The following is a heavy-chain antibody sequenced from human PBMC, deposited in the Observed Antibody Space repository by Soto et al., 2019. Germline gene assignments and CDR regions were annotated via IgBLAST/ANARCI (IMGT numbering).Heavy chain of an antibody. Sequence: GGSLRLSCAASGFTFRSYGMHWVRQAPGKGLEWVAIISYDGSNKYYPDSVKGRFTISRDKSKNTLYPQMNSLRVEDTAVYYCAKDRLANPPYYYYYYGMDVWGQGTTVTAP. D-gene: IGHD6-25*01. V-gene: IGHV3-30*18. CDR1: GFTFRSYG. CDR2: ISYDGSNK. J-gene: IGHJ6*02. CDR3: AKDRLANPPYYYYYYGMDV.